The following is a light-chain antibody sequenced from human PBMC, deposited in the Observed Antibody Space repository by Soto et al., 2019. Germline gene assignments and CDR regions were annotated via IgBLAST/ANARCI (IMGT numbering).Light chain of an antibody. J-gene: IGKJ2*01. Sequence: DIVMTQSPDSLAVSLGERATINCKSSQSLLYISNNKNSLAWYQQKPGQPPQLLIYWASTRESGVPDRFSGSGSGTDFTLTISSLQAEDVAVYYCQQYYNIPYTFGQGTKLEIK. CDR3: QQYYNIPYT. CDR2: WAS. CDR1: QSLLYISNNKNS. V-gene: IGKV4-1*01.